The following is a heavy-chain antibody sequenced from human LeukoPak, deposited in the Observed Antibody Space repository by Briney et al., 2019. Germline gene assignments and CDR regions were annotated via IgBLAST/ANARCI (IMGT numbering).Heavy chain of an antibody. J-gene: IGHJ4*02. CDR2: ISTSGST. D-gene: IGHD2-21*01. V-gene: IGHV4-4*07. CDR3: ARRGPRRYYFDY. Sequence: SETLSLTCTVSGGSISSYYWSWIRQPAGKGLESIGHISTSGSTNYNPSLKSRVTMSVDTSKNQFSLKLSSVTAADTAVYYCARRGPRRYYFDYWGQGTLVTVSS. CDR1: GGSISSYY.